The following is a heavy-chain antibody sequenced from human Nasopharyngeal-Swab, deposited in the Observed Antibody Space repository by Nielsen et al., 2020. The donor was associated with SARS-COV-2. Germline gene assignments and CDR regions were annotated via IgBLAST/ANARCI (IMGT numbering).Heavy chain of an antibody. CDR2: IYYNGNT. J-gene: IGHJ4*02. V-gene: IGHV4-39*01. CDR1: GDSIAYSTFY. CDR3: VSSSSWYYFDY. Sequence: SETLSLTCTVSGDSIAYSTFYWGWIRQPPGKGLEWIGNIYYNGNTYQNPSLKSRLTISVDKSKNQFSLQLSSVTAADTAFYYCVSSSSWYYFDYWAQGTQVTVSS. D-gene: IGHD6-13*01.